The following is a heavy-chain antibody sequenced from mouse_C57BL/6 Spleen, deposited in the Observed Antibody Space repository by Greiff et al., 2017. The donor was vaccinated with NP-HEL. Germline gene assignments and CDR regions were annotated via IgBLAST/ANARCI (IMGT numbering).Heavy chain of an antibody. CDR3: AKGLRPDYYAMDY. Sequence: LQESGAELARPGASVKMSCKASGYTFTSYTMHWVKQRPGQGLEWIGYINPSSGYTKYNQKFKDKATLTADKSSSTAYMQLSSLTSEDSAVYYCAKGLRPDYYAMDYWGQGTSVTVSS. CDR1: GYTFTSYT. CDR2: INPSSGYT. J-gene: IGHJ4*01. V-gene: IGHV1-4*01. D-gene: IGHD3-3*01.